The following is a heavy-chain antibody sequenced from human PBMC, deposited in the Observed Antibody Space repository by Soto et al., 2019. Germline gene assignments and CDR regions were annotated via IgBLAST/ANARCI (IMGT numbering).Heavy chain of an antibody. CDR2: IWYDGSNK. CDR1: GFTFSSYG. Sequence: GGSLRLSCTASGFTFSSYGMHWVRQAPGKGLEWVAVIWYDGSNKYYADSVKGRFTISRDNSKNTLYLQMNSLRAEDTAVYYCAREHYGSGSYPSYIPIFDDWGQGTLVTVSS. V-gene: IGHV3-33*01. D-gene: IGHD3-10*01. CDR3: AREHYGSGSYPSYIPIFDD. J-gene: IGHJ4*02.